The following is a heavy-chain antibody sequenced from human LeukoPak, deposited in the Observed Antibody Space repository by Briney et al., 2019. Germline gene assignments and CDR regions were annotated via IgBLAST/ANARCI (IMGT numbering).Heavy chain of an antibody. Sequence: SETLSLTCTVSGGSISSYYWSWIRQPPGKGLEWIGYIYYSGSTNYNPSLKSRVTISVDTSKNQFSLKLSSVTAADTAVYYCARSYYDSSGYYDYWGQGTLVTVSS. D-gene: IGHD3-22*01. CDR1: GGSISSYY. CDR3: ARSYYDSSGYYDY. V-gene: IGHV4-59*01. J-gene: IGHJ4*02. CDR2: IYYSGST.